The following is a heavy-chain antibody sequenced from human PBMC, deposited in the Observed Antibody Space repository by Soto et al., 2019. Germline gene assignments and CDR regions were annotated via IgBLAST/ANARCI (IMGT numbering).Heavy chain of an antibody. D-gene: IGHD5-18*01. V-gene: IGHV2-70*01. CDR3: SRAVGGFTYGYPDY. J-gene: IGHJ4*02. CDR2: IDWADDK. CDR1: GFSLSTTGMC. Sequence: SGPTLVNPTQTLTLTCTFSGFSLSTTGMCVSWIRQPPGKALEWLALIDWADDKYYSTSLKTRLTITKDTSKNQVVLTMTNVEPVDTATYFCSRAVGGFTYGYPDYWGQGTLVTVSS.